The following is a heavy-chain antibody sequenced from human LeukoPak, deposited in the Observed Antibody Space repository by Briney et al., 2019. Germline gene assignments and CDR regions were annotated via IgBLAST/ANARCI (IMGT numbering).Heavy chain of an antibody. CDR3: SRGKWLGDFDY. V-gene: IGHV3-74*01. CDR2: INNDGGSI. CDR1: GFTFSSYW. D-gene: IGHD6-19*01. J-gene: IGHJ4*02. Sequence: PGGSLRPSCAASGFTFSSYWMHWVRQAPGKGLVWVSRINNDGGSISYADSVKGRFTISRDNAKNTLYLQMNSLRAEDTAVYYCSRGKWLGDFDYWGQGTLVTVSS.